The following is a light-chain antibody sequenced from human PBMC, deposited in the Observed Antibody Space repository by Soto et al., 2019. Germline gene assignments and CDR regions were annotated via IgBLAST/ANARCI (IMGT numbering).Light chain of an antibody. CDR3: QQYNSYRT. V-gene: IGKV1-5*01. J-gene: IGKJ1*01. Sequence: DIQMTHSPSSLSASVGDRVAITGRASQRVSAFLNWYQQKPGKAPRLLIYDASILESGVPSRFSGSGSGTEFTLTISSLQPDDFATYYCQQYNSYRTFGQGTKVDIK. CDR2: DAS. CDR1: QRVSAF.